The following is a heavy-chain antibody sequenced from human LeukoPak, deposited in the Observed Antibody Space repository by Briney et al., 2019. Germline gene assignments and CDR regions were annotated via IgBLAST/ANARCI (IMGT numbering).Heavy chain of an antibody. CDR1: GGSISSYY. D-gene: IGHD3-22*01. Sequence: PSETLSLTCTVSGGSISSYYWSWIRQPPGKGLEWIGYIYYSGSTNYNPSLKSRVTISVDTSKNQFSLKLSSVTAADTAVYYCARRRSGSSGFDYWVQGTLVTVSS. CDR2: IYYSGST. V-gene: IGHV4-59*01. CDR3: ARRRSGSSGFDY. J-gene: IGHJ4*02.